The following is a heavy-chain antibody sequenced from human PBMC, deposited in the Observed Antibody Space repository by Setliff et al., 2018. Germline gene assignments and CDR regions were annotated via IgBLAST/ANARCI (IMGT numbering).Heavy chain of an antibody. CDR3: ARHKYTHYMDV. V-gene: IGHV3-48*03. CDR2: ISNSGDTI. Sequence: GGSLRLSCAASGFNFSRFEMNWVRQAPGKGLEWVSYISNSGDTIYSADSVKGRFTASRDNAKNSLYLQMNSLRAEDTAVYFCARHKYTHYMDVWDKGATVTVS. D-gene: IGHD2-2*02. J-gene: IGHJ6*03. CDR1: GFNFSRFE.